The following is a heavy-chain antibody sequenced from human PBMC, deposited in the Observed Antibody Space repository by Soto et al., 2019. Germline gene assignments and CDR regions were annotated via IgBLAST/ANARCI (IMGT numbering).Heavy chain of an antibody. CDR3: VKDSGGHSLDY. CDR2: INPSGTAT. Sequence: QVQLVQSGAEVKTPGASVKVSCKASGYTFANYFMHWVRQAPGQGLEWVGIINPSGTATTYAQKFQGRVTVTRDTSTTTVYIELSSLRSDDTAVYYSVKDSGGHSLDYWGQGTPVTVSS. D-gene: IGHD2-15*01. J-gene: IGHJ4*02. V-gene: IGHV1-46*01. CDR1: GYTFANYF.